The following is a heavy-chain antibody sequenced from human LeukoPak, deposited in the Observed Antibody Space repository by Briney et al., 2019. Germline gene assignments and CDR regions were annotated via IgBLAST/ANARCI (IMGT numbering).Heavy chain of an antibody. CDR1: GFTFSSYA. J-gene: IGHJ6*03. CDR2: ISYDGSNK. CDR3: ARVLRYCSGGNCYSGGLGYMDV. Sequence: GGSLRLSCAASGFTFSSYAMHWVRQAPGKGLEWVAVISYDGSNKYYADSVKGRFTISRDNAKNSLFLQMNSLRAEDTAVYYCARVLRYCSGGNCYSGGLGYMDVWGKGTTVTISS. V-gene: IGHV3-30*04. D-gene: IGHD2-15*01.